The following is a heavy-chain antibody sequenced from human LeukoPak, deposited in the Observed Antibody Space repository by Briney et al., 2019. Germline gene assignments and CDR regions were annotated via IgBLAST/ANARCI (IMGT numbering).Heavy chain of an antibody. CDR1: GYSFTSYW. Sequence: GESLKISCKASGYSFTSYWIGWVRQMPGKGLEWMGIIYPGDSDTRYSPSFQGQVTISADNSLTTAYLQWSSLKASDTAMHYCARHGSRMDVWGQGTTVTVSS. CDR2: IYPGDSDT. CDR3: ARHGSRMDV. J-gene: IGHJ6*02. D-gene: IGHD1-26*01. V-gene: IGHV5-51*01.